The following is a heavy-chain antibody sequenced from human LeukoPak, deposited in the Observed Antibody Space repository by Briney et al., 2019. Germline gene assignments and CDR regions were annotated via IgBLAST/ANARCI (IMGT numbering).Heavy chain of an antibody. CDR1: GFTVSSNY. J-gene: IGHJ4*02. Sequence: GGSLRLSCAASGFTVSSNYMSWVRQAPGKGLEWVSVIYSGGSTYYADSVKGRFTISRDNSKNTLYLQMNSLRAEDTAVYYCAREGYGANSARDYWGQGTLVTVSS. CDR3: AREGYGANSARDY. V-gene: IGHV3-53*01. D-gene: IGHD4-23*01. CDR2: IYSGGST.